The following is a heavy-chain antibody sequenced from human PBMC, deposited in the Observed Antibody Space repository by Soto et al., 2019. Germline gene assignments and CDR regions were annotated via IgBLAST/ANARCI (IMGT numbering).Heavy chain of an antibody. CDR3: ARDRATYYYDSSGFGWFDP. Sequence: PSETLSLTCTVSGGSISSYYWSWIRQPPGKGLEWIGYIYYSGSTNYNPSLKSRVTISVDTSKSQFSLKLSSVTAADTAVYYCARDRATYYYDSSGFGWFDPWGQGTLVTVSS. J-gene: IGHJ5*02. D-gene: IGHD3-22*01. CDR1: GGSISSYY. V-gene: IGHV4-59*01. CDR2: IYYSGST.